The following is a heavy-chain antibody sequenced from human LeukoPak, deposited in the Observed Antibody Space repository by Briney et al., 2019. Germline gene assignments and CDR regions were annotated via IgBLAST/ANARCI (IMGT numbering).Heavy chain of an antibody. CDR2: ISHDGSNK. Sequence: GGSLRLSCAASGFIFSNFAMHWVRQAPGKGLEWVAFISHDGSNKPYADSVKGRFTISRDISKNTLYLQMNSLRAEDTAVYYCAQSQHDRAYFGYWGQGTLVTVSS. CDR1: GFIFSNFA. V-gene: IGHV3-30-3*01. D-gene: IGHD3-10*01. CDR3: AQSQHDRAYFGY. J-gene: IGHJ4*02.